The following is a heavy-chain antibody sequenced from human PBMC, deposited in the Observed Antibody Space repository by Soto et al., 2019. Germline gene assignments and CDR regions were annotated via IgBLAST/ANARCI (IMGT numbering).Heavy chain of an antibody. V-gene: IGHV3-30*18. CDR2: VTDDGRNT. J-gene: IGHJ4*02. D-gene: IGHD6-19*01. CDR3: AKGGRQWLVTSDFNY. Sequence: VQLVESGGGVVQPGRSLRLSCAASGFTFSDYAMHWVRQAPGKGLVWVAVVTDDGRNTHYADSVKGRFTISRDSSKNTVSLEMTSLRAEDTAVYYCAKGGRQWLVTSDFNYWGQGALVTVSS. CDR1: GFTFSDYA.